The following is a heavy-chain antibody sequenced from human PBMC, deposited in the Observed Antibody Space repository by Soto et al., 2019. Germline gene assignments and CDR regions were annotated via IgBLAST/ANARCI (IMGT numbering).Heavy chain of an antibody. Sequence: VQLVESGGGVVQPGRSLRLSCAASGFTFSDYAMHWVRQAPGKGLEWVAVVSHDGRNTHYADSVKGRFTISRDSSKNTVALKMPSLRAEDTAVYYGAKGGRQCLVTSDFNYRGQGPLATVSS. D-gene: IGHD6-19*01. V-gene: IGHV3-30*18. CDR1: GFTFSDYA. CDR3: AKGGRQCLVTSDFNY. J-gene: IGHJ4*02. CDR2: VSHDGRNT.